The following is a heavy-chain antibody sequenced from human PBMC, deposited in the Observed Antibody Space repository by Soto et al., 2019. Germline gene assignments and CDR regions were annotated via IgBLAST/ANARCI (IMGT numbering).Heavy chain of an antibody. V-gene: IGHV1-18*04. CDR1: GYTFTSYG. CDR2: ISAYNGNT. Sequence: GASVKVSCKASGYTFTSYGISWVRQAPGQGLEWMGWISAYNGNTNYAQKLQGRVTMTTDTSTSTAYMELRSLRSDDTAMYYCARRYCSSTSCFTDYYYGMDVWGQGTTVTVSS. J-gene: IGHJ6*02. CDR3: ARRYCSSTSCFTDYYYGMDV. D-gene: IGHD2-2*02.